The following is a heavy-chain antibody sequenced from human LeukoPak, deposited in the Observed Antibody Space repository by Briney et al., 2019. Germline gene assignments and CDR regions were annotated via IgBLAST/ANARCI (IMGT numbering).Heavy chain of an antibody. D-gene: IGHD3-9*01. J-gene: IGHJ5*02. Sequence: ASVKVSCKASGYTFTGYYMHWVRQAPGQGLEWMGWINPNSGGTNYAQKFQGRVTMTRDTSISTAYMELSRLRSDDTAVYYCARVDHYDILTGPPGFDPWGQGTLVTVSS. V-gene: IGHV1-2*02. CDR2: INPNSGGT. CDR3: ARVDHYDILTGPPGFDP. CDR1: GYTFTGYY.